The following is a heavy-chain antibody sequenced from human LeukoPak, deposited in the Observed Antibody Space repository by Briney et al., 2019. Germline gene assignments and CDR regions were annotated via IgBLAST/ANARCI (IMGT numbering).Heavy chain of an antibody. J-gene: IGHJ5*02. V-gene: IGHV3-23*01. D-gene: IGHD2-15*01. CDR3: AKGPNSAATGYLNWFDP. Sequence: GGSLRLSCAASGLTVSTTSMTWVRQAPGKGLEWVSGISGSGGSTYYADSVRGRFTISRDNSKNTLFLQMNSLRADDTAVYYCAKGPNSAATGYLNWFDPWGQGTLVTVSS. CDR1: GLTVSTTS. CDR2: ISGSGGST.